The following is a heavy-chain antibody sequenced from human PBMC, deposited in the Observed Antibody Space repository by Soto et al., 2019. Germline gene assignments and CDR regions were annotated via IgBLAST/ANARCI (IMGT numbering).Heavy chain of an antibody. CDR1: GITFSSYG. CDR3: ARELTGYYNENYYYYGKDV. CDR2: IWYDGSNK. Sequence: PGGSLRLSCAASGITFSSYGMHWVRQAPGKGLEWVAVIWYDGSNKYYADSVKGRFTISRDNSKNTLYLQMNSLRAEDTAVYYCARELTGYYNENYYYYGKDVWGQGTTVTVSS. D-gene: IGHD3-9*01. V-gene: IGHV3-33*01. J-gene: IGHJ6*02.